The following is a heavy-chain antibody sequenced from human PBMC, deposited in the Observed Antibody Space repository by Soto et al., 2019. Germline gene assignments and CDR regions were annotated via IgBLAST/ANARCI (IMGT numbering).Heavy chain of an antibody. CDR1: GGTFSSYT. D-gene: IGHD6-19*01. CDR2: IIPILGIA. CDR3: AGSIAVAGAEYCQH. J-gene: IGHJ1*01. Sequence: QVQLVQSGAEVKKPGSSVKVSCKASGGTFSSYTISWVRQAPGQGLEWMGRIIPILGIANYAQKFQGRVTITADKSTSTAYMELSSLRAEDTAVYYCAGSIAVAGAEYCQHLGQGTLVTVSS. V-gene: IGHV1-69*02.